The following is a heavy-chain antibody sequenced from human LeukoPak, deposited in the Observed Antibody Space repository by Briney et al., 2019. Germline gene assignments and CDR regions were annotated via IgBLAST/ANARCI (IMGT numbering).Heavy chain of an antibody. D-gene: IGHD3-10*01. CDR2: IYYSGST. CDR1: GGSISSYY. V-gene: IGHV4-59*08. Sequence: SETLSLTCTVSGGSISSYYWSWIRQPPGKGLEWIGYIYYSGSTNYNPSLKSRVTISEDTSKNQFSLKLSSVTAADTAVYYCARILLWFGELSHVNWFDPWGQGTLVTVSS. CDR3: ARILLWFGELSHVNWFDP. J-gene: IGHJ5*02.